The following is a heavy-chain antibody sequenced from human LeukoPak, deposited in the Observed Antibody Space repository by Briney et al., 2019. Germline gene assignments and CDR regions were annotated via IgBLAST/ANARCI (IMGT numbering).Heavy chain of an antibody. D-gene: IGHD4-17*01. V-gene: IGHV3-21*01. CDR3: AKEIWPTVTIPGWTYFDY. J-gene: IGHJ4*02. CDR1: GFTFNSYN. CDR2: ITSSSTYM. Sequence: GGSLRLSCAASGFTFNSYNMNWVRQAPGKGLEWVSSITSSSTYMYYADSVKGRFTISRDNARNSLYLQMNSLRAEDAAVYYCAKEIWPTVTIPGWTYFDYWGQGTLVTVSS.